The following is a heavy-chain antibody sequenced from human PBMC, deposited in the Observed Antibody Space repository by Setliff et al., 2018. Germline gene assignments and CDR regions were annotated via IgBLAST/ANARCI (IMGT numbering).Heavy chain of an antibody. CDR2: IYYSGTT. D-gene: IGHD1-26*01. CDR1: GGSISTTNY. Sequence: SETLSLTCTVSGGSISTTNYWAWIRQPPGKGLEWIGRIYYSGTTYYNASLTSRVTISVDTSKNQFSLNLRSVTAADTAAYYCARTGTYRYFDYWGQGILVTVSS. CDR3: ARTGTYRYFDY. J-gene: IGHJ4*02. V-gene: IGHV4-39*01.